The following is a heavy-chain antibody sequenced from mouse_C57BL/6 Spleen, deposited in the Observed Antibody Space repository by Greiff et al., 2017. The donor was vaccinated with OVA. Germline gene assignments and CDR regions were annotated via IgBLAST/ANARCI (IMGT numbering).Heavy chain of an antibody. V-gene: IGHV1-50*01. J-gene: IGHJ2*01. CDR2: IDPSDSYT. CDR1: GYTFTSYW. D-gene: IGHD1-1*01. Sequence: VKLQQPGAELVKPGASVKLSCKASGYTFTSYWMQWVKQRPGQGLEWIGEIDPSDSYTNYNQKFKGKATLTVDTSSSTAYMQLSSLTSEDSAVYYCARPQDYGTLFDYWGQGTTLTVSS. CDR3: ARPQDYGTLFDY.